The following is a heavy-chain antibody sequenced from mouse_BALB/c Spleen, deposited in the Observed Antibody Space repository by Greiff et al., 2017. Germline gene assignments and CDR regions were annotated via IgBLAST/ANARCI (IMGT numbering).Heavy chain of an antibody. CDR3: ARQGITTVGFDY. D-gene: IGHD1-1*01. CDR2: ISSGGST. V-gene: IGHV5-6-5*01. CDR1: GFTFSSYA. Sequence: DVHLVESGGGLVKPGGSLKLSCAASGFTFSSYAMSWVRQTPEKRLEWVASISSGGSTYYPDSVKGRFTISRDNARNILYLQMSSLRSEDTAMYYCARQGITTVGFDYWGQGTTLTVSS. J-gene: IGHJ2*01.